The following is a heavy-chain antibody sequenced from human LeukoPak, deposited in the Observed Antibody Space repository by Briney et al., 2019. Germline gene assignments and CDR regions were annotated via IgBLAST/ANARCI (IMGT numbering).Heavy chain of an antibody. CDR1: GFIFNNYG. V-gene: IGHV3-23*01. Sequence: PGGSLRLSCAASGFIFNNYGLIWVRQAPGKGLEWVSAISNDGGGTQYADFVEGRFTISRDNSKSTLFLQMSSLRAEDTALYYCAKGSSGYFADLWGQGTPVTVSS. CDR2: ISNDGGGT. D-gene: IGHD3-22*01. CDR3: AKGSSGYFADL. J-gene: IGHJ5*02.